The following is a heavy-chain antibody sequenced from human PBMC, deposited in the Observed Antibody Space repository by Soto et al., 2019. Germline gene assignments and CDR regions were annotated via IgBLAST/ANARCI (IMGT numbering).Heavy chain of an antibody. CDR3: AKKNSGRGLPAFYG. Sequence: GGSLRLSCAASGFSFSAYGIHWVRQAPGKGLEWVAFIQNDESAKHYADPVKGRFTISRDNFKNTESVQMNSLRAEDTAVYYWAKKNSGRGLPAFYGWGQGTRGTVPS. J-gene: IGHJ3*01. V-gene: IGHV3-30*02. CDR2: IQNDESAK. CDR1: GFSFSAYG. D-gene: IGHD5-12*01.